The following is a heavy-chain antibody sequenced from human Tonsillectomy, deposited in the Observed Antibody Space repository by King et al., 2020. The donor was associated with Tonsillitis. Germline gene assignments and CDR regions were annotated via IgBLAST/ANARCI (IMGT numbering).Heavy chain of an antibody. CDR2: ISWNSXXI. CDR3: AKXXYDIXXGYXX. D-gene: IGHD3-9*01. Sequence: VQLVESGGGLVXPXXSLRLXXAAXXXXXXDXXMHXVRXAPGXGXEXXSXISWNSXXICYADXVKGXFTFSRDXXXXSLXLPMXXLRAEDTALXYCAKXXYDIXXGYXXXGQXXLVTVXS. CDR1: XXXXXDXX. J-gene: IGHJ4*02. V-gene: IGHV3-9*01.